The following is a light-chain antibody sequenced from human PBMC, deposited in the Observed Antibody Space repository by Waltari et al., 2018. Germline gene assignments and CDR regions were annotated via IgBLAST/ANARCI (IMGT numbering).Light chain of an antibody. CDR1: SGSIASNY. Sequence: NFMLTQPLSVSESPGKTVTISCPGSSGSIASNYVQWYQQRPGSVPTTLIYENNQRPSGVPDRFSGSIDSSSNSASLTISGLKTEDEADYYCQSYDSTIVVFGGGTRLTVL. CDR2: ENN. V-gene: IGLV6-57*02. CDR3: QSYDSTIVV. J-gene: IGLJ2*01.